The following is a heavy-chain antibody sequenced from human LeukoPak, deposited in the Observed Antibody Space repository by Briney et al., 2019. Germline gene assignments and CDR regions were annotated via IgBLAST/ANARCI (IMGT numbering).Heavy chain of an antibody. D-gene: IGHD2-2*01. CDR3: VRGGYCSGSTCLYGDNWFDP. Sequence: RASVKVSCKASGYTFTNYGINWVRQAPGQGLEWMGWISTYIGNTNYAQKLQGRVTLTTDTSTSTAYMEPRSLKSDDTAFYYCVRGGYCSGSTCLYGDNWFDPWGQGTLVTVSS. J-gene: IGHJ5*02. V-gene: IGHV1-18*01. CDR2: ISTYIGNT. CDR1: GYTFTNYG.